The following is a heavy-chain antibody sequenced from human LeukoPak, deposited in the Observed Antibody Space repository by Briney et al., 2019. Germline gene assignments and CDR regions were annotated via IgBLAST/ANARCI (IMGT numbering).Heavy chain of an antibody. V-gene: IGHV4-4*07. CDR3: ARRSGGLLWFGELLYLNTFDY. Sequence: SETLSLTCTVSGGSINSYWSWIRQPAGKGLEWIGRISGSGTITYNPALQSRLSISIDTSKNQFSLKLMSVTAADTAVYYCARRSGGLLWFGELLYLNTFDYWGQGTLVTVSS. J-gene: IGHJ4*02. CDR2: ISGSGTI. D-gene: IGHD3-10*01. CDR1: GGSINSY.